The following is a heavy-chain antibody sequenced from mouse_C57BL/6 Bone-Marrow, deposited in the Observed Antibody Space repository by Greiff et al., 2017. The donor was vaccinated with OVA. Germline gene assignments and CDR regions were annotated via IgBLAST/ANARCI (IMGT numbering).Heavy chain of an antibody. CDR3: ASLYGNSLDY. J-gene: IGHJ2*01. CDR1: GFTFSSYT. D-gene: IGHD2-1*01. V-gene: IGHV5-9*01. CDR2: ISGGGGNT. Sequence: EVKVVESGGGLVKPGGSLKLSCAASGFTFSSYTMSWVRQTPEKRLEWVATISGGGGNTYYPDSVKGRVTMSRDNAKNTPYLQMSSLRSEDTALYYCASLYGNSLDYWGQGTTLTVSS.